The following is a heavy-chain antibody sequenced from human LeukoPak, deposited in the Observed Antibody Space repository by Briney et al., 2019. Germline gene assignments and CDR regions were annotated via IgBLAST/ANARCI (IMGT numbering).Heavy chain of an antibody. Sequence: SVKVSCKASGGTFISHAISWVRQAPGQGLEWMGGIIPIFGTANYAQKFQGRVTITADESTSTAYMELSSLRSEDTAVYYCARMGDIDHYVYSGSYCYWGQGTLVTVSS. V-gene: IGHV1-69*13. CDR3: ARMGDIDHYVYSGSYCY. CDR1: GGTFISHA. J-gene: IGHJ4*02. D-gene: IGHD1-26*01. CDR2: IIPIFGTA.